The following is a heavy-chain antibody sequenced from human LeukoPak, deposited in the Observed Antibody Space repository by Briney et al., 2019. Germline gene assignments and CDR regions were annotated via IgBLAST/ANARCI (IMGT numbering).Heavy chain of an antibody. CDR1: GFTFSNYA. CDR2: IGTAGDT. J-gene: IGHJ4*02. CDR3: ARVSKNTGGWSFYDY. V-gene: IGHV3-13*01. Sequence: GGSLRLSCAASGFTFSNYAMSWVRQAPGKGLEWVSAIGTAGDTYYPDSVKGRFTISRENAKNSLYLQMNSLRAGDTAVYYCARVSKNTGGWSFYDYWGQGTLVTVSS. D-gene: IGHD2-8*02.